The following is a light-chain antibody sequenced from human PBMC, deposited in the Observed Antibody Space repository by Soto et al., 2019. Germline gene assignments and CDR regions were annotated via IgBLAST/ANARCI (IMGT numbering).Light chain of an antibody. Sequence: SLVAPPPPMSGAPRQKGTLSCSGNRSLIGNNYVSWYQQLPGTAPKLLIYEDNKRPSGIPDRFSGSKSGTSATLDITGLQTGDEADFYCGTWDSSLSAYVFGTGTKVTVL. CDR1: RSLIGNNY. J-gene: IGLJ1*01. V-gene: IGLV1-51*02. CDR3: GTWDSSLSAYV. CDR2: EDN.